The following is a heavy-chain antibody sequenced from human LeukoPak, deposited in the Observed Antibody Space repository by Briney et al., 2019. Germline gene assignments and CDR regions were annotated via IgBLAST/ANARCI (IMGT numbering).Heavy chain of an antibody. Sequence: PGGSLRLSCAASGFTFSSYAMSWVRQAPGKVLEWVSAISGSGGSTYYADSVKGRFTISRDNSKNTLYLQMNSLRAEDTAVYYCAKGHYYDSSGYYDYWGQGTLVTVSS. D-gene: IGHD3-22*01. J-gene: IGHJ4*02. V-gene: IGHV3-23*01. CDR3: AKGHYYDSSGYYDY. CDR1: GFTFSSYA. CDR2: ISGSGGST.